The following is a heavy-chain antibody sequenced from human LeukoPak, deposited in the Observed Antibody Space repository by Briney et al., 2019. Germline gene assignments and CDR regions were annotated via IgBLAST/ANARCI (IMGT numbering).Heavy chain of an antibody. J-gene: IGHJ5*02. V-gene: IGHV1-8*01. CDR1: GYTFTSYD. D-gene: IGHD2-15*01. CDR3: ARGLKACSGGSCYVVFFDP. CDR2: MNPNSGNT. Sequence: ASVKVSCKASGYTFTSYDINWVRQATGQGLEWMGWMNPNSGNTGYAQKFQGRVTMTRNTSISTAYMELRSLRSEDTAVYYCARGLKACSGGSCYVVFFDPWGQGTLVTVSS.